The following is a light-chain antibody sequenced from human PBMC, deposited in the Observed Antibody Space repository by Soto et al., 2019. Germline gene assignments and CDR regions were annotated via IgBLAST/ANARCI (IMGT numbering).Light chain of an antibody. CDR2: DNS. CDR3: QSYDSSLSAYV. Sequence: QSVLTQPPSVSGAPGQRVTISCTGSSSNIGTVYDVHWYQQLPGTAPKLLIYDNSHRPSGVPDRFSGPKSGTSASLAITGLQAEDEADYYCQSYDSSLSAYVFGTGTKVTVL. V-gene: IGLV1-40*01. J-gene: IGLJ1*01. CDR1: SSNIGTVYD.